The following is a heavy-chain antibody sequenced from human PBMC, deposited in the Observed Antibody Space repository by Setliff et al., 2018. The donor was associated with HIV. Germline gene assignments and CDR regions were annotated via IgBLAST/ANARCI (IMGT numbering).Heavy chain of an antibody. CDR2: IYYNGST. J-gene: IGHJ6*03. Sequence: SETLSLICTVSGGSINSRYWSWIRQPPGKGLEWIGYIYYNGSTTYNPSLKSRVTLSVGTSKNQFSLKLSSVTAADTAVYYCARHLYYYDNNGYLQPYYYMDVWGKGTTGTSP. D-gene: IGHD3-22*01. CDR1: GGSINSRY. V-gene: IGHV4-59*08. CDR3: ARHLYYYDNNGYLQPYYYMDV.